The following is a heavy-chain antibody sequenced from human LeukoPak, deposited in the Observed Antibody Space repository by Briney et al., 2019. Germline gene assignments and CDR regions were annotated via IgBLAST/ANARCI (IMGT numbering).Heavy chain of an antibody. CDR3: ARDRYSYGPYYYYMDV. CDR2: IFYTGST. CDR1: GGSISSYY. D-gene: IGHD5-18*01. J-gene: IGHJ6*03. V-gene: IGHV4-59*01. Sequence: SETLSLTCTVSGGSISSYYWSWIRQSPGKGLEWIGYIFYTGSTNYNPSLKSRVTISVDTSKNQFSLKLSSVTAADTAVYYCARDRYSYGPYYYYMDVWGKGTTVTVSS.